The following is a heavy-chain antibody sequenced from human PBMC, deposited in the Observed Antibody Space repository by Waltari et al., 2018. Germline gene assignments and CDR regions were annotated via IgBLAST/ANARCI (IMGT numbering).Heavy chain of an antibody. CDR3: ARVLGYCSSTSCSAIGY. D-gene: IGHD2-2*01. CDR2: INPNSGGT. Sequence: QVQLVQSGAEVKKPGASVKVSCKASGYTFTVYSIHWVRQAPGQGLEWMGWINPNSGGTNYAQKFQGRVTRTRDTSISTAYMELSRLRSDDTAVYYCARVLGYCSSTSCSAIGYWGQGTLVTVSS. CDR1: GYTFTVYS. V-gene: IGHV1-2*02. J-gene: IGHJ4*02.